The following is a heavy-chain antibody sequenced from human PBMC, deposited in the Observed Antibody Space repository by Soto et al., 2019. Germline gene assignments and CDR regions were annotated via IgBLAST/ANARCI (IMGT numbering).Heavy chain of an antibody. J-gene: IGHJ4*02. Sequence: EVQLVESGGGLVQPGRSLRLSCAASGFTFDDYAMHWVRQAPGKGLEWVSGISWNSGSIGYADSVKGRFTISRDNAKISLYLQIDSLRAEDMALCYCAKDISLVYGDTGFDYWGQVTLGSVFS. CDR1: GFTFDDYA. CDR3: AKDISLVYGDTGFDY. CDR2: ISWNSGSI. D-gene: IGHD4-17*01. V-gene: IGHV3-9*03.